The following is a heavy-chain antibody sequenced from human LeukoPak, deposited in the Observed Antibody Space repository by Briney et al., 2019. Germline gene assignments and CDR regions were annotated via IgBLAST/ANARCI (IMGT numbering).Heavy chain of an antibody. J-gene: IGHJ4*02. CDR1: GFTFSSYA. Sequence: GGSLRLSCAAPGFTFSSYAMSWVRQAPGKGLEWVSAISGSDGTTYYADSVKGRFTISRDNSKNTLYLQMSSLRAEDTAVYYCAKSKTPYCSSANCLMFDYWGQGALVTVSS. D-gene: IGHD2-2*01. CDR2: ISGSDGTT. CDR3: AKSKTPYCSSANCLMFDY. V-gene: IGHV3-23*01.